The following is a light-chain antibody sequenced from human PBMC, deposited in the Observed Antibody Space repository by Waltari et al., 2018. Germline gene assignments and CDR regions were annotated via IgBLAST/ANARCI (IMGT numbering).Light chain of an antibody. Sequence: DIQMSQSPSTLSASVVDRVTITCRASQSISSWLAWYQQKPGKAPNLLIYKASALESGVPARFSGSGSATDLTLTISGLQPDDFATYFCQQYNSFPWTFGPGTKVEIK. CDR2: KAS. CDR1: QSISSW. CDR3: QQYNSFPWT. V-gene: IGKV1-5*03. J-gene: IGKJ1*01.